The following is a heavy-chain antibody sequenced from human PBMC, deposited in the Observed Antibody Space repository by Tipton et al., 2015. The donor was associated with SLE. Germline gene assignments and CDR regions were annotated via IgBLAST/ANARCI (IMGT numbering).Heavy chain of an antibody. CDR2: IYSGGIT. V-gene: IGHV4-39*01. D-gene: IGHD2-21*02. CDR1: GGSVNSTTYY. J-gene: IGHJ4*02. CDR3: TRGGTASSSDY. Sequence: GLVKPSETLSLTCTVSGGSVNSTTYYWVWIRRPPGKGLEWIGRIYSGGITHYSPSLKSRVIMSVDTSKNQFSLSLRSVTAADTAVYYCTRGGTASSSDYWGQGTLVTVSS.